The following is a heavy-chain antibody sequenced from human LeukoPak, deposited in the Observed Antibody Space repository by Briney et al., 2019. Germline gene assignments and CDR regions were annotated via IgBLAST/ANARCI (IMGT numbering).Heavy chain of an antibody. CDR1: GFTFSSYW. J-gene: IGHJ4*02. Sequence: QAGGSLRLSCAASGFTFSSYWMHWVRQAPGEGLVWVSRINSDGSSTTYADSVDGRFTISRDNAKNTLYLQMNSLRAEDTAVYYCARVVWSGYYPFDYWGQGTLVTVSS. CDR2: INSDGSST. CDR3: ARVVWSGYYPFDY. D-gene: IGHD3-3*01. V-gene: IGHV3-74*01.